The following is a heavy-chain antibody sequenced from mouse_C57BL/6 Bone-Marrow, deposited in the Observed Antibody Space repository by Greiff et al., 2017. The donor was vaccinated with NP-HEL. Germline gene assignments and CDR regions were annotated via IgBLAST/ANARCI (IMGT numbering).Heavy chain of an antibody. J-gene: IGHJ3*01. V-gene: IGHV1-4*01. D-gene: IGHD2-4*01. CDR3: ARWDYDWFAY. Sequence: QVQLKESGAELARPGASVKMSCKASGYTFTSYTMHWVKQRPGQGLEWIGYINPSSGYTKYNQKFKDKATLTADKSSSTAYMQLSRLTSEDSAVYYCARWDYDWFAYWGQGTLVTVSA. CDR1: GYTFTSYT. CDR2: INPSSGYT.